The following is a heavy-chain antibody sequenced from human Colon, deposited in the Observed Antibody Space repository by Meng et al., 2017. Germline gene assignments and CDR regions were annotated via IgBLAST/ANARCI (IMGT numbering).Heavy chain of an antibody. CDR2: GST. CDR1: GASVSDTNYA. V-gene: IGHV4-61*01. D-gene: IGHD7-27*01. CDR3: ARDNWGSLDY. Sequence: QVPPRESGPGLVRPSETLSLTCTVSGASVSDTNYAWSWIRQPPGKGLEWIGYGSTNHNPSLKSRVTISVDTSKNQFSRTLNSVTAADTAVYYCARDNWGSLDYWGQGTLVTVSS. J-gene: IGHJ4*02.